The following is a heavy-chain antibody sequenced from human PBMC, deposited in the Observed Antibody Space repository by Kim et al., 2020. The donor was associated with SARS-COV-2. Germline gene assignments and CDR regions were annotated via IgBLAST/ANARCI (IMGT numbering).Heavy chain of an antibody. Sequence: ASVKVSCKASGYTFINYYIHWVRQAPGQGLEWMGIINPTGGSRGYAQKYQDRVTMTRDTSTSTVYMELSALRSEDTAVYYCARGVKFDSGTWYHMDVWGQGTTVTVSS. CDR3: ARGVKFDSGTWYHMDV. CDR2: INPTGGSR. J-gene: IGHJ6*02. V-gene: IGHV1-46*01. CDR1: GYTFINYY. D-gene: IGHD6-13*01.